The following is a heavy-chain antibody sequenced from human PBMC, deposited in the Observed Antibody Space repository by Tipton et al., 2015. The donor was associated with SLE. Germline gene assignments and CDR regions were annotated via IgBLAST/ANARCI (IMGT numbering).Heavy chain of an antibody. Sequence: SLRLSCAASGFTFSSYRMNWVRQAPGKGLEWISCITPASRLKYYADSVKGRFTISRDNAKNSLFLQMNGLRAEDTAIYYCARDERAYYSNNRDMDVWGQGTTVTVSS. CDR3: ARDERAYYSNNRDMDV. J-gene: IGHJ6*02. CDR2: ITPASRLK. V-gene: IGHV3-48*01. D-gene: IGHD1-26*01. CDR1: GFTFSSYR.